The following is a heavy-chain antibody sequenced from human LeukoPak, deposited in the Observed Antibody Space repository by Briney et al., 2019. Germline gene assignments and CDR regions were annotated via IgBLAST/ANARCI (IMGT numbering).Heavy chain of an antibody. CDR2: IYPGDSDT. CDR3: ARPGTLRGYFDL. Sequence: GESLEISCKGSGYSCTSYWIGWVRQRPGKGLEWMGIIYPGDSDTRYCPSFQGQVTISADKSISTAYLQWSSLKASDTAMYYCARPGTLRGYFDLWGRGTLVTVSS. J-gene: IGHJ2*01. D-gene: IGHD3-10*01. CDR1: GYSCTSYW. V-gene: IGHV5-51*01.